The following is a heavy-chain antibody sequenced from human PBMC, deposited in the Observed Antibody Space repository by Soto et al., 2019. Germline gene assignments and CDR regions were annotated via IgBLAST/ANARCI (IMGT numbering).Heavy chain of an antibody. CDR1: GGSVSSGSYY. CDR2: IYYSGST. CDR3: VIEVISARYVSHFYY. J-gene: IGHJ4*02. D-gene: IGHD6-13*01. Sequence: SETLSLTCTVSGGSVSSGSYYWSWIRQPSGKGLEWIGYIYYSGSTNYNTSLKSRDTISVDTSKNQFSLKLIFVIVADMSLFFFVIEVISARYVSHFYYWGQETLATVPS. V-gene: IGHV4-61*01.